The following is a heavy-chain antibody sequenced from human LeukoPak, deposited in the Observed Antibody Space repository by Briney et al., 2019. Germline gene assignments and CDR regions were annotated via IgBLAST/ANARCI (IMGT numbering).Heavy chain of an antibody. J-gene: IGHJ6*03. CDR3: ARGGDYVWGSWFYYYYMDV. Sequence: SETLSLTCTVSGGSISSSSYYWGWIRQPPGKGLEWIGSIYYSGSTYYNPSLKSRVTISVDTSKNQFSLKLSSVTAADTAVYYCARGGDYVWGSWFYYYYMDVWGKGTTVTVSS. CDR1: GGSISSSSYY. D-gene: IGHD3-16*01. CDR2: IYYSGST. V-gene: IGHV4-39*07.